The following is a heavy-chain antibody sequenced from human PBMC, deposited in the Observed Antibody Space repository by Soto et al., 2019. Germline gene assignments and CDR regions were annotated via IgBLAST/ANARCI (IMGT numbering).Heavy chain of an antibody. CDR3: AKVGPRWELYHWYFDL. CDR2: ISGSGGST. V-gene: IGHV3-23*01. J-gene: IGHJ2*01. Sequence: EVQLLESGGGLVQPGGSLRLSCAASGFAFSTYAMSWVRQAPGKGLEWVSAISGSGGSTYNADSVKGRFTISRDNSKNTLYLQMNSLRAEDTAVYYCAKVGPRWELYHWYFDLWGRGTLVTVSS. CDR1: GFAFSTYA. D-gene: IGHD1-26*01.